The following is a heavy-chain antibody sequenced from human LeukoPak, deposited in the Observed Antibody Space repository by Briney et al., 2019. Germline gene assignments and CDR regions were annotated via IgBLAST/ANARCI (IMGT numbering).Heavy chain of an antibody. CDR3: ARGMKKQKDELRFLEWSPSWFDP. CDR2: IYYSGST. D-gene: IGHD3-3*01. Sequence: PSETLSLTCTVSGGSISSSSYYWGWIRQPPGKGLEWIGSIYYSGSTYYSPSLKSRVTISVDTSKNQFSLKLSSVTAADTAVYYCARGMKKQKDELRFLEWSPSWFDPWGQGTLVTVSS. V-gene: IGHV4-39*07. CDR1: GGSISSSSYY. J-gene: IGHJ5*02.